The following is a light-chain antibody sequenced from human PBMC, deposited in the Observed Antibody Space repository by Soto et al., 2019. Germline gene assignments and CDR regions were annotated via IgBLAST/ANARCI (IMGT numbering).Light chain of an antibody. Sequence: EIVLTQSPDTLSLSPGERATLSCRASQRVTSYLAWYPQKTGQAPRLLIYDASNRATGIPARFSGSGSGTDVTLAISSLEPEDCAVYYCQQRSNWLLTFGGGTKVESK. CDR1: QRVTSY. V-gene: IGKV3-11*01. CDR2: DAS. CDR3: QQRSNWLLT. J-gene: IGKJ4*02.